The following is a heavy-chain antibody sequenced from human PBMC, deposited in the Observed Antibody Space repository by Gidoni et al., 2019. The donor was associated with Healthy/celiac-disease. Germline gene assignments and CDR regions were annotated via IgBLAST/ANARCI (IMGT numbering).Heavy chain of an antibody. CDR3: AKGDCSSTSCPFDY. CDR2: ISYDGRNK. V-gene: IGHV3-30*18. Sequence: QVQLVETGGGGVQPGRSRRLTCGAPGFTFSSYGMHWVRQAPGKWLEWVAVISYDGRNKSSADSVKGRFTISRDNSKNTLYLQMNSLRAEDTAVYYCAKGDCSSTSCPFDYWGQGTLVTVSS. J-gene: IGHJ4*02. D-gene: IGHD2-2*01. CDR1: GFTFSSYG.